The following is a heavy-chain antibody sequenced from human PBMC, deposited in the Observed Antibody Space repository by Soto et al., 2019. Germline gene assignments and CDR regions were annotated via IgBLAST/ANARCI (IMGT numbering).Heavy chain of an antibody. Sequence: SETLSLTCTVSGGSISSSSYYWGWIRQPPGKGLEWIGNVYYGGSTYYNPSLKSRVTISVGTSKSQFSLKLSSVTAADTAVYYCAGGDYYHSSGYYFYYYTMDVWGQGTTVTVSS. V-gene: IGHV4-39*01. CDR2: VYYGGST. J-gene: IGHJ6*02. CDR3: AGGDYYHSSGYYFYYYTMDV. CDR1: GGSISSSSYY. D-gene: IGHD3-22*01.